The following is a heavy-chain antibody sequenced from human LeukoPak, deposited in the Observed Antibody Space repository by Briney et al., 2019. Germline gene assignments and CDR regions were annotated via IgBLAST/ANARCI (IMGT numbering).Heavy chain of an antibody. CDR2: IYYSGST. CDR1: GGSISSSSYY. V-gene: IGHV4-39*07. CDR3: ARVGGSYSSLDY. Sequence: SETLSLTCTVSGGSISSSSYYWGWIRQPPGKGLEWIGSIYYSGSTYYNPSLKSRVTISGDTSKNQFSLKLSSVPAAATAVYYCARVGGSYSSLDYWGQGTLVTVSS. J-gene: IGHJ4*02. D-gene: IGHD1-26*01.